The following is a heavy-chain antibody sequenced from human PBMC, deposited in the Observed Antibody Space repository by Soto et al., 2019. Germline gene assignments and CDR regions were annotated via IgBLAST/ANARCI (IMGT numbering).Heavy chain of an antibody. Sequence: SETLSLTCTVSGDSISSHYWSWIRQPPGKGLEWIGFGSTKYNPSLKSRFRISVDTSKNQFSLNLTSATAADTAVYYCARVGTSASGSYYTLDYWGQGTLVTVSS. CDR3: ARVGTSASGSYYTLDY. V-gene: IGHV4-59*11. CDR1: GDSISSHY. D-gene: IGHD3-10*01. CDR2: GST. J-gene: IGHJ4*02.